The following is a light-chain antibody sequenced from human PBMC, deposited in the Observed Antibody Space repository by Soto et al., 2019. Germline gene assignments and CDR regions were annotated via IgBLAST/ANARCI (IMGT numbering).Light chain of an antibody. Sequence: DIQMTQSPSSLSASVGDRVTITCRASQGIANHLAWYQQKPGKAPNLLIYAASTLQSGVPSRFSGSGFGTDFTLTISSLQPEDVATYYCHKYESDPYTFGPGTKGDI. CDR3: HKYESDPYT. CDR1: QGIANH. V-gene: IGKV1-27*01. CDR2: AAS. J-gene: IGKJ3*01.